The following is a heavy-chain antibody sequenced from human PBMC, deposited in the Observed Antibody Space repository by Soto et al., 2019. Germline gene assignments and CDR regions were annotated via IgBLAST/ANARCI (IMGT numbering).Heavy chain of an antibody. CDR2: FSSSGYTI. D-gene: IGHD3-3*01. Sequence: QVQLVEPGGGLVKPGGALRLSCEASGFTFSGYYMTWIRQAPGKGLEGISYFSSSGYTIRYADSVEGRFTGSRDDAKKTLYLEMNSLRAEDSAVDYCATGRGVRSEDWGQGTLVTVSS. CDR3: ATGRGVRSED. V-gene: IGHV3-11*01. CDR1: GFTFSGYY. J-gene: IGHJ4*02.